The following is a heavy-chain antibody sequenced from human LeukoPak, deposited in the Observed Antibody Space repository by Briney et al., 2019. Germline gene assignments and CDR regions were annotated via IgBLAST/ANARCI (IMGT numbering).Heavy chain of an antibody. J-gene: IGHJ4*02. CDR3: ACRYCSGGSCYLYYFDY. Sequence: SETLSLTCTASGGSISYDYWSWIRQPAGKRLEWIGLIDISGSTNYNPSLKSRVTISVDTSKKRFSLKLSSVTAADTAVYYCACRYCSGGSCYLYYFDYWGQGTLVTVSS. CDR2: IDISGST. V-gene: IGHV4-4*07. CDR1: GGSISYDY. D-gene: IGHD2-15*01.